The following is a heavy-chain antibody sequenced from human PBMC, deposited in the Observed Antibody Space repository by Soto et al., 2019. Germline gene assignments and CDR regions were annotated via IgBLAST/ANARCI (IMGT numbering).Heavy chain of an antibody. CDR3: ARDLTGSGGWFDP. D-gene: IGHD3-10*01. V-gene: IGHV1-69*01. CDR2: IIPIFGTA. J-gene: IGHJ5*02. Sequence: GASVKGSCKASCYTFTSYGISWVRQAPGQGLEWMGGIIPIFGTANYAQKFQGRVTITADESTSTAYMELSSLRSEDTAVYYCARDLTGSGGWFDPWGQGTLVTVSS. CDR1: CYTFTSYG.